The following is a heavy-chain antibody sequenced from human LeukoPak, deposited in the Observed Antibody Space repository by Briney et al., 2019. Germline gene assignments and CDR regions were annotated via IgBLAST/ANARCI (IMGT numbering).Heavy chain of an antibody. CDR3: AKDVSYESSGYRIN. D-gene: IGHD3-22*01. CDR1: GFTFSSYG. V-gene: IGHV3-33*06. Sequence: SGGSLRLSCAASGFTFSSYGMHWVRQAPGKGLEWAAVIWYDGSNKYYADSVKGRFTISRDNSKNTLYLQMNSLRAEDTAVYYCAKDVSYESSGYRINWGQGTLVTVSS. J-gene: IGHJ4*02. CDR2: IWYDGSNK.